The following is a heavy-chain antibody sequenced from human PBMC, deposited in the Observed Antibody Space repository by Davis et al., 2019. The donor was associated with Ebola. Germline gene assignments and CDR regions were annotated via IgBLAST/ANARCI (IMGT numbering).Heavy chain of an antibody. Sequence: SETLSLTCAVYGGSFSGYYWNWIRQPPGKGLEWIGEINHSGSTNYNPSLKSRVTISVDTSKNQFSLKLSSVTAADTAVYYCARGRGSGSYYRFDYWGQGTLVTVSS. CDR3: ARGRGSGSYYRFDY. D-gene: IGHD1-26*01. CDR2: INHSGST. CDR1: GGSFSGYY. J-gene: IGHJ4*02. V-gene: IGHV4-34*01.